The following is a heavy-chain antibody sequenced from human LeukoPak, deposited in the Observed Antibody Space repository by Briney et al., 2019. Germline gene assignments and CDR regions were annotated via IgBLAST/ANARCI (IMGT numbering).Heavy chain of an antibody. D-gene: IGHD1-1*01. CDR3: ARGTRDPGSYYYYGMDV. V-gene: IGHV3-33*01. CDR1: GFTFSSYG. J-gene: IGHJ6*02. CDR2: IWYDGSNK. Sequence: GRSLRLSCAASGFTFSSYGMHWVRQAPGKGLEWVAVIWYDGSNKYYADSVEGRFTISRDNSKNTLYLQMNSLRAEDTAVYYCARGTRDPGSYYYYGMDVWGQGTTVTVSS.